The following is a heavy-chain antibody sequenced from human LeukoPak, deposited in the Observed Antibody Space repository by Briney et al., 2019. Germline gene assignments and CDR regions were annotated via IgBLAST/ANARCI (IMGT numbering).Heavy chain of an antibody. Sequence: GGSLRLSCAASGFTFSSYWMSWVRQAPGKGPEWVANIKQDGSEKYYVDSVKGRFTISRDNAKNSLYLQMNSLRAEDTAVYYCARGYDSSGYYYGEEGYYFDYWGQGTLVTVSS. J-gene: IGHJ4*02. V-gene: IGHV3-7*03. CDR3: ARGYDSSGYYYGEEGYYFDY. CDR1: GFTFSSYW. CDR2: IKQDGSEK. D-gene: IGHD3-22*01.